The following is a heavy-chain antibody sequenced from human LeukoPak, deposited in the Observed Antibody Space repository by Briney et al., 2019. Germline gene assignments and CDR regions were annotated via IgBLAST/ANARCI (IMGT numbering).Heavy chain of an antibody. CDR2: ISYDGSNK. D-gene: IGHD3-9*01. J-gene: IGHJ4*02. CDR3: AKDFEDGDY. V-gene: IGHV3-30*18. CDR1: GFTFSSYG. Sequence: GRSLRLSCAASGFTFSSYGMHWVRQAPGKGLEWVAVISYDGSNKYYADSVKGRFTISRDNSKNTLYLQMNSLRAEDTVVYYCAKDFEDGDYWGQGTLVTVSS.